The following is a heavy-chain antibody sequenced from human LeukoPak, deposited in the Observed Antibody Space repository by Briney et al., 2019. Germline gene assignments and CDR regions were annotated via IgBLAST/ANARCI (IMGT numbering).Heavy chain of an antibody. CDR2: ISAYNGNT. Sequence: ASVKVSCKASGYTFTSYNISWVRQAPGQGLEWMGLISAYNGNTNYAQKLQGRVTITRNTSISTAYMELSSLRSEDTAVYYCARGFPSSTSHYYYYYMDVWGKGTTVTVSS. J-gene: IGHJ6*03. CDR1: GYTFTSYN. CDR3: ARGFPSSTSHYYYYYMDV. V-gene: IGHV1-18*01. D-gene: IGHD2-2*01.